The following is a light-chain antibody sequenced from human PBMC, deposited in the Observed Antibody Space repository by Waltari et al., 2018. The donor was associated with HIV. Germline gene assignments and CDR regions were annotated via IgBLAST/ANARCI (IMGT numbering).Light chain of an antibody. J-gene: IGLJ1*01. CDR1: SSNIGAGYD. V-gene: IGLV1-40*01. CDR3: QSYDSSLSGSFV. Sequence: QSVLTQPPSVSGAPGQRVTISCTGGSSNIGAGYDVHWFQQLPGTAPKLLIYADDNRPSGVPDRFSGSKSGTSASLAITGLQAEDEADYYCQSYDSSLSGSFVFGTGTKVTVL. CDR2: ADD.